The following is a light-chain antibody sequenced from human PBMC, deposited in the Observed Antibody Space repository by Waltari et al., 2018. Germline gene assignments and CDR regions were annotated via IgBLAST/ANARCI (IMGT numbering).Light chain of an antibody. CDR1: QDISAW. CDR2: GAS. V-gene: IGKV1-12*01. Sequence: DIQVTQSPSSVSASVGDRAIITCRASQDISAWLAWYQQRVGKGPTLLIYGASSLQSGVPSRFSGSRSGTDFTLTISSLQPEDFATYYCQQANSFPLTFGGGTKVDI. J-gene: IGKJ4*01. CDR3: QQANSFPLT.